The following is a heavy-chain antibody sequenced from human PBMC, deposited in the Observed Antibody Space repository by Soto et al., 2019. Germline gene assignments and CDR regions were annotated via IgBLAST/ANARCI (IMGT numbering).Heavy chain of an antibody. D-gene: IGHD4-17*01. V-gene: IGHV3-23*01. CDR2: ITASGDYA. J-gene: IGHJ3*01. CDR1: GFTFSSYA. Sequence: EVQLLESGGGLVQPGGSLRLSCVASGFTFSSYAMTWVRQAPGKGPEWVSGITASGDYAKYADSLTGRYTTSRDNVKNALCLKMSNLRAEDTALYYSAKDPTGAYIGAFDFWGQGKVDTVSS. CDR3: AKDPTGAYIGAFDF.